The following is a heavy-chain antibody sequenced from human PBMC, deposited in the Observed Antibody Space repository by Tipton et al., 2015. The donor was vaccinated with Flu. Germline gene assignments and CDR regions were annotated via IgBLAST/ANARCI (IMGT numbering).Heavy chain of an antibody. CDR2: IFRTGST. V-gene: IGHV4-39*07. CDR3: ARRDYSNYVSDPKSWFDP. J-gene: IGHJ5*02. Sequence: TLSLTCNVSSGSISSSSDYWGWIRQPPGKGLEWIGNIFRTGSTYHNPSLKSRVTMSVDTSKNQFSLKVFSVTAADTAVYYCARRDYSNYVSDPKSWFDPWGQGILVTVSS. CDR1: SGSISSSSDY. D-gene: IGHD4-11*01.